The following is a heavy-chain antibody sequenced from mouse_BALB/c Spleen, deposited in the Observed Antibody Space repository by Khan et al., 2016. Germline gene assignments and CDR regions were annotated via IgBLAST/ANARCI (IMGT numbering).Heavy chain of an antibody. Sequence: VQLKESGAELVKPGASVKLSCTASGFNIKDTYMHWVKQRPEQGLEWIGRIDPANGNTKYDPKFQGKATITADTSSNTAYLQLSSLTSEDTAVYYCARTIYGSPWFAYWGQGTLVTVSA. D-gene: IGHD1-1*01. CDR1: GFNIKDTY. CDR3: ARTIYGSPWFAY. CDR2: IDPANGNT. J-gene: IGHJ3*01. V-gene: IGHV14-3*02.